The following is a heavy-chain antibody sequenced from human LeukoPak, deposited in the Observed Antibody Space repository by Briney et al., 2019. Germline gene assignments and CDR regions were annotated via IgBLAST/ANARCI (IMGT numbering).Heavy chain of an antibody. D-gene: IGHD3-10*01. CDR2: IYYSGST. CDR1: GGSISSYY. J-gene: IGHJ4*02. CDR3: ARAAYYYGSGSYFWTDFDY. Sequence: SETLSLTCTVSGGSISSYYWSWIRQPLGKGLEWIGYIYYSGSTNYDPSLKSRVTISVDTSKNQFSLKLSSVTAADTAVYYCARAAYYYGSGSYFWTDFDYWGQGTLVTVSS. V-gene: IGHV4-59*01.